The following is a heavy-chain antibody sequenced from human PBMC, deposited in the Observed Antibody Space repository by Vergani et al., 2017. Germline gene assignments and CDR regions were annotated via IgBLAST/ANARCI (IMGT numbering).Heavy chain of an antibody. D-gene: IGHD3-22*01. Sequence: QLQLQESGPGLVKPSETLSLTCTVSGGSISSSSYYWGWIRRPPGKGLEWIGSIYYSGSTYYNPSLKSRVPISVDTSKNQFSLKLSSVTAADTAVYYCARDLGPDSGYSFDDWGQGTLVTVSS. J-gene: IGHJ4*02. CDR3: ARDLGPDSGYSFDD. V-gene: IGHV4-39*07. CDR2: IYYSGST. CDR1: GGSISSSSYY.